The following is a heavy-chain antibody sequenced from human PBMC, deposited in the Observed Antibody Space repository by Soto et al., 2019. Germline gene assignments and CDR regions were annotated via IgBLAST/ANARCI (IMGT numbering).Heavy chain of an antibody. J-gene: IGHJ4*02. CDR3: ASSHYSGYDYSRLGPYFY. CDR1: GGSISSGGYY. V-gene: IGHV4-31*03. CDR2: IYYSGST. Sequence: PSETLSLTCTVSGGSISSGGYYWSWIRQHPGKGLEWIGYIYYSGSTYYNPSLKSRVTISVDTSKNQFSLKLSSVTAADTAVYYCASSHYSGYDYSRLGPYFYWGQGTLVTVSS. D-gene: IGHD5-12*01.